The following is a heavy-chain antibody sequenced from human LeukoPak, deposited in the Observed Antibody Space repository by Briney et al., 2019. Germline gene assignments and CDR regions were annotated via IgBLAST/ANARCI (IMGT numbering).Heavy chain of an antibody. D-gene: IGHD2/OR15-2a*01. Sequence: GGSLRLSCVASGFTFTDHPMNWVRQAPGKGLEWVANIRQDGGDKYYADSVKGRFTISRDNAKNSLYLQMNSLRAEDTAVYSCARVIVTVPGQSDYFDYWGQGTLVTFSS. J-gene: IGHJ4*02. V-gene: IGHV3-7*03. CDR3: ARVIVTVPGQSDYFDY. CDR2: IRQDGGDK. CDR1: GFTFTDHP.